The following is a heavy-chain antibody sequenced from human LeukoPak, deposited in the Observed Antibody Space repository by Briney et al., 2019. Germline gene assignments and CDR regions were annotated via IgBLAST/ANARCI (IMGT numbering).Heavy chain of an antibody. D-gene: IGHD2-21*02. CDR1: GYTFNRYY. V-gene: IGHV1-2*02. CDR3: ARDQRVTEGYFDY. CDR2: ISPNSGDT. J-gene: IGHJ4*02. Sequence: ASVKVSCQASGYTFNRYYMHWVRQAPGQGLKWMGWISPNSGDTHYTQKFQGRVTMTRDTSTTTAYMEMSRLRSDDTAVYYCARDQRVTEGYFDYWGQGTLVTVSS.